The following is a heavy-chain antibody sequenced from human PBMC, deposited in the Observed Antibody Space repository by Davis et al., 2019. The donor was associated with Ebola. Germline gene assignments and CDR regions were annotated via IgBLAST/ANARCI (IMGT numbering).Heavy chain of an antibody. Sequence: SLKISCAASGFSFHDYAIHWVRQAPGKGLEWVSSISWNSGSIGYADSVKGRFTISRDSAKNSVFLQMNSLKSEDTALYYCAKEYSSGWALDYWGQGTLVTVSS. CDR1: GFSFHDYA. CDR2: ISWNSGSI. D-gene: IGHD6-19*01. V-gene: IGHV3-9*01. J-gene: IGHJ4*02. CDR3: AKEYSSGWALDY.